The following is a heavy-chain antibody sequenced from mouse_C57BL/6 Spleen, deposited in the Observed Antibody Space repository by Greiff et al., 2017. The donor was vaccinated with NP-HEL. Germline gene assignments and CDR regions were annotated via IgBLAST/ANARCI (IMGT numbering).Heavy chain of an antibody. CDR2: ISNLAYSI. J-gene: IGHJ1*03. D-gene: IGHD1-1*01. Sequence: EVKLMESGGGLVQPGGSLKLSCAASGFTFSDYGMAWVRQAPRKGPEWVAFISNLAYSIYYADTVTGRFTISRENAKNTLYLEMSSLRSEDTAMYYCARDDGSSYGWYFDVWGTGTTVTVSS. CDR1: GFTFSDYG. CDR3: ARDDGSSYGWYFDV. V-gene: IGHV5-15*01.